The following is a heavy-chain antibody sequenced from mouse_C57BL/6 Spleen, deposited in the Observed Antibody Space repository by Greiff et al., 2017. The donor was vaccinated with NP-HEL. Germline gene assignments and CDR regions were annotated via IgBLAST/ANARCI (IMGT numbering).Heavy chain of an antibody. V-gene: IGHV1-64*01. D-gene: IGHD1-1*01. Sequence: QVQLQQPGAELVKPGASVKLSCKASGYTFTSYWMHWVKQRPGQGLEWIGMIHPNSGSTNYNEKFKSKATLTVDKSSSTAYMQLSSLTSEDSAVYYCAKEDPFYGSSSLGYAMDYWGQGTSVTVSS. CDR3: AKEDPFYGSSSLGYAMDY. CDR2: IHPNSGST. J-gene: IGHJ4*01. CDR1: GYTFTSYW.